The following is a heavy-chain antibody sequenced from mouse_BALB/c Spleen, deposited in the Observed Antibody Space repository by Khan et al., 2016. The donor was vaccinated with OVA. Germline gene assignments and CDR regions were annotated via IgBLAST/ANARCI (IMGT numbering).Heavy chain of an antibody. CDR3: TRGGYSSFTY. J-gene: IGHJ3*01. CDR2: IYSGNNET. D-gene: IGHD2-12*01. Sequence: VQLKESGTVLARPGASVKMSCKTSGYSFTSYLIHWVKQRLGQGLEWIGDIYSGNNETTYNQKFKDKAKLTAGTSASTAYMELSILPNWDFAVYSCTRGGYSSFTYWGQGTLVTVSA. CDR1: GYSFTSYL. V-gene: IGHV1-5*01.